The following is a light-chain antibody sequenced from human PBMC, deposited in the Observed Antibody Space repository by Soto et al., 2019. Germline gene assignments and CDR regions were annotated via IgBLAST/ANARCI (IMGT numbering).Light chain of an antibody. CDR3: QQYGSSPLT. CDR1: ESVSDNY. CDR2: GAS. V-gene: IGKV3-20*01. Sequence: EIVLTQSPGTLSLSPGERATLSCRASESVSDNYLAWYQQRSGQAPRLVIYGASSRASAVPDRFSGSGSGAYFTHPISRLEPEDFAVYYCQQYGSSPLTFGGGNKVEIK. J-gene: IGKJ4*01.